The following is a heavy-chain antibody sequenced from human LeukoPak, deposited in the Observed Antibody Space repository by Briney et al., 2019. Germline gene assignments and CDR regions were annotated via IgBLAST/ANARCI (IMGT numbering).Heavy chain of an antibody. D-gene: IGHD1-26*01. CDR3: ARDSGSYSNYFDY. V-gene: IGHV1-2*02. CDR2: INPNSGGT. Sequence: ALVKVSCKASGYTFTGYYMHWVRQAPGQGLEWMGWINPNSGGTNYAQKFQGRVTMTRDTSISTAYMELSRLRSDDTAVYYCARDSGSYSNYFDYWGQGTLVTVSS. CDR1: GYTFTGYY. J-gene: IGHJ4*02.